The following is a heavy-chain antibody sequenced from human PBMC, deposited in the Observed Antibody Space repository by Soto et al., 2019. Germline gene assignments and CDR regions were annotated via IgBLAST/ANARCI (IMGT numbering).Heavy chain of an antibody. J-gene: IGHJ6*02. CDR1: GGSFSGYY. CDR2: INHSGST. V-gene: IGHV4-34*01. Sequence: QVQLQQWGAGLLKPSETLSLTCAVYGGSFSGYYWSWIRQPPGKGLEWIGEINHSGSTNYNPSLKSRVTMSVDTSKNQFSLKLSSVIAADTAVYYCARGNVGDILTGPDDYGMDVWGQGTTVTVSS. D-gene: IGHD3-9*01. CDR3: ARGNVGDILTGPDDYGMDV.